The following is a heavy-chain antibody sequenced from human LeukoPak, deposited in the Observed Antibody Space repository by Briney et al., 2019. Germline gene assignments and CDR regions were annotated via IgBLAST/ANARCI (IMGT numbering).Heavy chain of an antibody. D-gene: IGHD6-6*01. J-gene: IGHJ6*03. CDR1: GGSISSYY. CDR3: ARGSSSSPGVYYYYYMDV. CDR2: IYYSGST. V-gene: IGHV4-59*01. Sequence: PSETLSLTCTVSGGSISSYYWSWIRQPPGKGLEWIGYIYYSGSTDYNPSLKSRLNISVDTSKNQFSLKLSSVTAADTAVYYCARGSSSSPGVYYYYYMDVWGKGTTVTVSS.